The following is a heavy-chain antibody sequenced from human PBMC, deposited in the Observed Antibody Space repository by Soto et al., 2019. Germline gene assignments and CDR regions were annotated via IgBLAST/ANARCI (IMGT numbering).Heavy chain of an antibody. V-gene: IGHV1-3*01. J-gene: IGHJ5*02. CDR1: GYTFTSYA. CDR3: ASDHDCGGSCYGINWFDP. Sequence: ASVKVSCKASGYTFTSYAMHWVRQAPGQRLEWMGWINAGNGNTKYSQKFQGRVTITRDTSASTAYMELSSLRSEDTAVYYCASDHDCGGSCYGINWFDPWGQGTLVTVSS. D-gene: IGHD2-15*01. CDR2: INAGNGNT.